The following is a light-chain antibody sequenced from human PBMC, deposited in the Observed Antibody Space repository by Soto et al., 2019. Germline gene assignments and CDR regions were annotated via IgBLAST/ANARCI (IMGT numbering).Light chain of an antibody. CDR3: QYYGSSVT. CDR1: QSVSSSY. Sequence: EIVFTQSPGTLSLSPGERARLSCRASQSVSSSYLAWYQQKHGQAPRLIIYGTSNRATGGIADRFSGSGSGTDFTLTISRLEPEDFAVYYCQYYGSSVTFAGGTKVDIK. CDR2: GTS. J-gene: IGKJ4*01. V-gene: IGKV3-20*01.